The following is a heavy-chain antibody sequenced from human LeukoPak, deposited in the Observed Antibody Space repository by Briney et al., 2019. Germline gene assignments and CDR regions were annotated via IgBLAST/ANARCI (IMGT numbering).Heavy chain of an antibody. J-gene: IGHJ4*02. V-gene: IGHV3-23*01. D-gene: IGHD3-22*01. Sequence: GGSPRLSCAVSGITLSNYGMSWVRQAPGKGLEWVAGISDRGSRTNYADSVKGRFTISTDHPKNTLYLQMNSLRAEDTAVYFCAKRGVVIRVILVGFHKEAYYYDSWGQGALVTVSS. CDR2: ISDRGSRT. CDR3: AKRGVVIRVILVGFHKEAYYYDS. CDR1: GITLSNYG.